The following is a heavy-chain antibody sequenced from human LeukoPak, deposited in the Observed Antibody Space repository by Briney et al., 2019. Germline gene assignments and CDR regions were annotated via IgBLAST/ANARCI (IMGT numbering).Heavy chain of an antibody. CDR2: IRYDGSNK. Sequence: GGSLRLSCAASGFMFNSYAMHWVRQAPGKGLEWVAFIRYDGSNKYYADSVKGRFTISRDNSKNTLYLQMNSLRAEDTAVYYCAKLPLGAFDIWGQGTMVTVSS. J-gene: IGHJ3*02. V-gene: IGHV3-30*02. CDR3: AKLPLGAFDI. CDR1: GFMFNSYA.